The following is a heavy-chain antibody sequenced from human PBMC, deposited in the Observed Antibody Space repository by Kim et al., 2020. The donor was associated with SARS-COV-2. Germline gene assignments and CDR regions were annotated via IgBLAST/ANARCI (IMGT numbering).Heavy chain of an antibody. CDR1: GFTFISYA. V-gene: IGHV3-30-3*01. D-gene: IGHD2-21*01. J-gene: IGHJ4*02. CDR2: ISYDGSNK. Sequence: GGSLRLSCAASGFTFISYAMHWVRQAPGKGLEWVAVISYDGSNKYYADSVKSRFTISRDNSKNTLYLQMNSLRAEDTAVYYCASPIVVVNDYWGQGTLVT. CDR3: ASPIVVVNDY.